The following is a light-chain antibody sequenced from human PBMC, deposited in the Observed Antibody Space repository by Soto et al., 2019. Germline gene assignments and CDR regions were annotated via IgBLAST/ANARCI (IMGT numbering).Light chain of an antibody. CDR2: DAS. J-gene: IGKJ3*01. V-gene: IGKV3-11*01. CDR3: QQSSNCL. CDR1: QSVSSY. Sequence: EIVLTQSQATLSLSPGERATLSCRASQSVSSYLAWYQQTPGQAPRLLIYDASNRATGIPARFSVSGSGTDVTISSSSLEPEDFAVYYWQQSSNCLFGPVTKVHIK.